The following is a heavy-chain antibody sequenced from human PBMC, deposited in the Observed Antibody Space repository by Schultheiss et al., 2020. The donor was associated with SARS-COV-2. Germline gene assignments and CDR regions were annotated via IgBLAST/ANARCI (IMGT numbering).Heavy chain of an antibody. Sequence: GGSLRLSCAASGFTFSSYAMSWVRQAPGKGLEWVSAISGSGGSTYYADSVKGRFTISRDNSKNTLYLQMNSLRAEDTAVYYCARAGERIVVVTAIYYWGQGTLVTVSS. CDR3: ARAGERIVVVTAIYY. V-gene: IGHV3-23*01. J-gene: IGHJ4*02. CDR1: GFTFSSYA. CDR2: ISGSGGST. D-gene: IGHD2-21*02.